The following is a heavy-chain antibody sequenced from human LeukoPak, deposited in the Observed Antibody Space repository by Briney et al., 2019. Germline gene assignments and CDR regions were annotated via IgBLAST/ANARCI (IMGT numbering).Heavy chain of an antibody. J-gene: IGHJ4*02. CDR3: AKAVDSSGYAHYFDY. Sequence: GGSLRLSCAASGFTFDDYAMHWVRQAPGKGLEWVSGISWNSGSIGYADSVKGRFTISRDNAKNSLYLQMNSLRAEDTALYYCAKAVDSSGYAHYFDYWGQGTLVTVSS. CDR2: ISWNSGSI. D-gene: IGHD3-22*01. CDR1: GFTFDDYA. V-gene: IGHV3-9*01.